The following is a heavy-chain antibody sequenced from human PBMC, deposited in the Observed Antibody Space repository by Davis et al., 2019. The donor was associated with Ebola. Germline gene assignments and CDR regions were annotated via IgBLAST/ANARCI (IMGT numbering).Heavy chain of an antibody. D-gene: IGHD2-2*01. CDR3: EKDISAEYQLLLYYYYGMDV. Sequence: GESLKISCAASGFTFSSYGMHWVLPSPCKGLVVVGVRWEDGSKKEYADSVKGRFTISRDNSKNSLYLQMNSLRTEDTALYYWEKDISAEYQLLLYYYYGMDVWGQGTTVTVSS. V-gene: IGHV3-33*03. J-gene: IGHJ6*02. CDR1: GFTFSSYG. CDR2: RWEDGSKK.